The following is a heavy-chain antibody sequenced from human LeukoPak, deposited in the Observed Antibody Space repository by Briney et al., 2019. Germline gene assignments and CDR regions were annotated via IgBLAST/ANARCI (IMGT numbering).Heavy chain of an antibody. V-gene: IGHV4-4*07. D-gene: IGHD3-10*01. Sequence: SETLSLTCSVSVDSISTFYWSWIRQPAGKGLEWIGRIYTSGSTNYNPSLKSRVTMSVDTSKNQFSLQLSSVTAADTAVYYCARASVRGTNHINWFDPWGQGTLVTVSS. CDR3: ARASVRGTNHINWFDP. CDR2: IYTSGST. CDR1: VDSISTFY. J-gene: IGHJ5*02.